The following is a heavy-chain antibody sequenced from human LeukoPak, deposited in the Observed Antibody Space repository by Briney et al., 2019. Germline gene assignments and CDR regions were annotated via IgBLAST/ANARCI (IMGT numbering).Heavy chain of an antibody. J-gene: IGHJ4*02. CDR2: ISAYNCNT. D-gene: IGHD3-10*01. Sequence: ALVKVSCKASGYIFTTYSISWVRQAPGQGLEWMGWISAYNCNTNYAQKLQGRVTMTTDTSTSTAYMELRSLRSDDTAVYYCARDPRDFYGSGSYLGYWGQGTLVTVSS. CDR1: GYIFTTYS. V-gene: IGHV1-18*01. CDR3: ARDPRDFYGSGSYLGY.